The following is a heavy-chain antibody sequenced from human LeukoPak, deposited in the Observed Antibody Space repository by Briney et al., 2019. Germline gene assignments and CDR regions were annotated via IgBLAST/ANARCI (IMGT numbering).Heavy chain of an antibody. CDR3: TRETGATDY. V-gene: IGHV3-66*01. Sequence: TGGSLTLSCAVSGFTVSSSYMSWVRQAPEGTGLEWVSVNYSDGSTYYADSVKRRFTISRDNSKNMLYLQMNSLRAEDTGLYYCTRETGATDYWGQGTLVTVSS. D-gene: IGHD1-26*01. J-gene: IGHJ4*02. CDR2: NYSDGST. CDR1: GFTVSSSY.